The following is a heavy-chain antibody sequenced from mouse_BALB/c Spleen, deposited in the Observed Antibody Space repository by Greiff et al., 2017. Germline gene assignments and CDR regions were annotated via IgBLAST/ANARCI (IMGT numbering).Heavy chain of an antibody. Sequence: VKLQESGPGLVAPSQSLSITCTVSGFSFTSYGVHWVRQPPGKGLEWLGVIWAGGSTNYNSALMSRLSISKDNSKSQVFLKMNSLQTDDTAMYYCARGPIYDGYYDAMDYWGQGTSVTVSS. V-gene: IGHV2-9*02. D-gene: IGHD2-3*01. J-gene: IGHJ4*01. CDR3: ARGPIYDGYYDAMDY. CDR1: GFSFTSYG. CDR2: IWAGGST.